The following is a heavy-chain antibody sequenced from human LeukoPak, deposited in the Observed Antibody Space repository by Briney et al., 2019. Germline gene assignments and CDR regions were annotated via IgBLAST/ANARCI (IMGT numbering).Heavy chain of an antibody. V-gene: IGHV4-34*01. CDR3: ARHVRGNYYDSSAPSYFDY. CDR1: GGSFSGYY. CDR2: INHSGST. J-gene: IGHJ4*02. Sequence: PSETLSLTCAVYGGSFSGYYWSWIRQPPGKGLEWIGEINHSGSTNYNPSLKSRVTISVDTSKNQFSLKLSSVTAADTAVYYCARHVRGNYYDSSAPSYFDYWGQGTLVTVSS. D-gene: IGHD3-22*01.